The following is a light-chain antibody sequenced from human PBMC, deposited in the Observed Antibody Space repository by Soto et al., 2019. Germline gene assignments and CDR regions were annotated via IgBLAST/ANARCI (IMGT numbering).Light chain of an antibody. V-gene: IGKV1-39*01. Sequence: DIQMTQSPSSLSASVGDRVTITCRASQSISDYLNWYQQTPGIAPKLLIYGASSVQSGVPSRFSGSGSWTDFTLTISSLQPEDFATYYCQQSHSNPPTFGGGTKVEIK. CDR1: QSISDY. CDR3: QQSHSNPPT. CDR2: GAS. J-gene: IGKJ4*01.